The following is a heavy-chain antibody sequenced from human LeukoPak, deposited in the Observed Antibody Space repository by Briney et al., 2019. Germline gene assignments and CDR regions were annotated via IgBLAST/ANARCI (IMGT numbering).Heavy chain of an antibody. Sequence: ASVKVSCKASGYTFTGYYMHCVRQAPGQRREWMGWINPNSGGTNYAQKFQGRVTMTRDTSISTAYMELSRLRSDDTAVYYCARARTVTSVCVSYGGQGTLVTVSS. J-gene: IGHJ4*02. CDR3: ARARTVTSVCVSY. CDR2: INPNSGGT. D-gene: IGHD4-17*01. CDR1: GYTFTGYY. V-gene: IGHV1-2*02.